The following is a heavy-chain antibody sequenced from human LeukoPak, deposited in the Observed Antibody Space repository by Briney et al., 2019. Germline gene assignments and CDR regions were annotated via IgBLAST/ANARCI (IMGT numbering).Heavy chain of an antibody. CDR2: MNPNSGNT. J-gene: IGHJ6*03. D-gene: IGHD6-19*01. CDR1: GYTFTSYD. V-gene: IGHV1-8*03. CDR3: ARVGQNSQWLVHHYYYYMDV. Sequence: ASVKVSCKASGYTFTSYDINWVRQATGQGLEWMGWMNPNSGNTGYAQKFQGRVTITRNTSISTAYMELSSLRSEDTAVYYCARVGQNSQWLVHHYYYYMDVWGKGTTVTVSS.